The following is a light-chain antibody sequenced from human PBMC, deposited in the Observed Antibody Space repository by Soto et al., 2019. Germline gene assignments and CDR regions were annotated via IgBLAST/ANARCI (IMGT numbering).Light chain of an antibody. J-gene: IGLJ2*01. CDR3: QSYDSSLSGLV. CDR1: SANIGAGSA. Sequence: QSALTQPTSVTGAPGQRVTISCTGSSANIGAGSAVHWYQQLPGTAPKLLIYGNSNRPSGVPDRFSGSKSGTSASLAITGLQAEDEADYYCQSYDSSLSGLVFGGGTSLTVL. V-gene: IGLV1-40*01. CDR2: GNS.